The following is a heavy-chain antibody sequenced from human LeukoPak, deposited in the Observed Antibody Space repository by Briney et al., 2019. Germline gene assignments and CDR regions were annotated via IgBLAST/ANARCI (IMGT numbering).Heavy chain of an antibody. V-gene: IGHV1-69*13. CDR1: GYTFTSYG. D-gene: IGHD1-26*01. CDR3: AREWEGGHFDY. Sequence: GASVKVSCKASGYTFTSYGISWVRQAPGQGLEWMGGIIPIFGTANYAQKFQGRVTITADESTSTAYMELSSLRSEDTAVYYCAREWEGGHFDYWGQGTLVTVSS. J-gene: IGHJ4*02. CDR2: IIPIFGTA.